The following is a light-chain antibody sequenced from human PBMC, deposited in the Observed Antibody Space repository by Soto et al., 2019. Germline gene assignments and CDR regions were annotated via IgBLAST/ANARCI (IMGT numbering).Light chain of an antibody. CDR3: SSYTSTMTLV. J-gene: IGLJ3*02. CDR2: DVS. V-gene: IGLV2-14*01. Sequence: QSVLTQPASVSGSPGQSITISCTGTSSDVGGYKYVSWYQQQPGKAPKLMIYDVSYRPSGVSNRFSGSKSGNTASLTISGLQAEAEADYYCSSYTSTMTLVFGGGTQLTVL. CDR1: SSDVGGYKY.